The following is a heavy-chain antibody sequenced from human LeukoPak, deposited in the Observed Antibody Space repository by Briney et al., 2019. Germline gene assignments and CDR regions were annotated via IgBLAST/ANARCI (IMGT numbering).Heavy chain of an antibody. CDR3: PRGKPRAYSDTNCFAP. CDR1: GGSFSGYY. CDR2: INHSGST. V-gene: IGHV4-34*01. D-gene: IGHD5-18*01. Sequence: SETLSLTCAVYGGSFSGYYWSWIRQPPGKGLEWIGEINHSGSTNYNPSLKSRVTISVDTSKNQFSLKLSSVTAADTAVYYCPRGKPRAYSDTNCFAPWGQGTLVTVSS. J-gene: IGHJ5*02.